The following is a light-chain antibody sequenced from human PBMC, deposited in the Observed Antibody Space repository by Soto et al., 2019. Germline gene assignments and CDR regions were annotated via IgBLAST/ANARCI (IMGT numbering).Light chain of an antibody. CDR2: GGS. V-gene: IGKV3-20*01. CDR1: QSVSSSY. CDR3: QQYGSSPER. J-gene: IGKJ1*01. Sequence: EIVLTQSPGTLSLSPGERATLSCRASQSVSSSYLAWYQQKPGQAPRLLIYGGSSRATGIPDRFSGSGSGTDFTLTIRGLEPEDFGGYYCQQYGSSPERVGQGTKVEIK.